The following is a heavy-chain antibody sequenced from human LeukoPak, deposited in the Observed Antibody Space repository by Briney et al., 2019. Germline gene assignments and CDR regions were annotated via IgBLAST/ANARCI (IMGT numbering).Heavy chain of an antibody. Sequence: KPSETLSLTCAVYGGSFSGYYWSWIRQPPGKGLEWIGEIYHSGSTNYNPSLKSRVTISVDKSKNQFSLKVNSVTAADTAVYYCAKRLLPGGFDYWGQGTLVTVSS. CDR3: AKRLLPGGFDY. D-gene: IGHD5-12*01. CDR2: IYHSGST. V-gene: IGHV4-34*01. CDR1: GGSFSGYY. J-gene: IGHJ4*02.